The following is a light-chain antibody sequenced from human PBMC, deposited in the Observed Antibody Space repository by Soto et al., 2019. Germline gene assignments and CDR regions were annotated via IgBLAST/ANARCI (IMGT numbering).Light chain of an antibody. Sequence: AIRMTQSPSSLSASTGDRVTITCRASQGISSYLAWYQQKPGKAPKLLIYAASALQSGGPSRFSGSGSGTDFTLTISCLQSEDFATYYCQQYYSYPFTFRPGSNVNIK. V-gene: IGKV1-8*01. J-gene: IGKJ3*01. CDR1: QGISSY. CDR2: AAS. CDR3: QQYYSYPFT.